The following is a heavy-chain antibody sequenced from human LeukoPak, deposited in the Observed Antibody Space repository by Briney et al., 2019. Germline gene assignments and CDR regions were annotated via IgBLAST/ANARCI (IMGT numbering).Heavy chain of an antibody. CDR2: IYRDSSVK. Sequence: GGSLRLSCVASGFNFDEYAMNWVRQAPGKGLEWISCIYRDSSVKHYADSVRGRFTVSRDNAKNSVYLQMNSLRAEDTAVYFCARYGSGSNYRDPFDSWGQGTLVTVSS. CDR3: ARYGSGSNYRDPFDS. CDR1: GFNFDEYA. J-gene: IGHJ4*02. V-gene: IGHV3-48*01. D-gene: IGHD3-10*01.